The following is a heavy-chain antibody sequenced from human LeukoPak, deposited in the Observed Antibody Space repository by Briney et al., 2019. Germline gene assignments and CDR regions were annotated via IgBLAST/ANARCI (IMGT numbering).Heavy chain of an antibody. Sequence: PGGSLRLSCAASGFTVSSNYMSWVRQAPGKGLEWVSVIYSGGSTYYADSVKGRFTISRDNSKNTLYLQMNSLRAEDTAVYYCAKAEDLVPAAMGGDNFDYWGQGTLVTVSS. D-gene: IGHD2-2*01. CDR3: AKAEDLVPAAMGGDNFDY. CDR2: IYSGGST. J-gene: IGHJ4*02. CDR1: GFTVSSNY. V-gene: IGHV3-53*05.